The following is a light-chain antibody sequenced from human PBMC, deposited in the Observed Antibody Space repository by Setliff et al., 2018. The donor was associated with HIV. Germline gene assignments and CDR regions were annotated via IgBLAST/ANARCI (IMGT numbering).Light chain of an antibody. Sequence: QSVLTQPPSASGSPGQSVTISCTGTSSDVGGYNYVSWYQHHPGKAPTLIIYEVSKRPSGVPERFSGSKSGNTASLTVSGLQAEDEADYYCSSYAGSRNWLFGGGTKLTVL. J-gene: IGLJ2*01. CDR1: SSDVGGYNY. CDR2: EVS. V-gene: IGLV2-8*01. CDR3: SSYAGSRNWL.